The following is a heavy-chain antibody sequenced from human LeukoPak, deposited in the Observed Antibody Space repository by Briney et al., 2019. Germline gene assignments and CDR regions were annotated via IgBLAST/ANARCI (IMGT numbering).Heavy chain of an antibody. Sequence: GASVKVSCKTSGYTFSNHYIHWVRHSPGQRLEWVGIIAPGGGSTSFAQKFQGRVTLTRDMSTNTVYMELNSLTSEDTAVYFCARGAQHWLYDHFDYWGQGTLVTVSS. CDR2: IAPGGGST. CDR3: ARGAQHWLYDHFDY. J-gene: IGHJ4*02. CDR1: GYTFSNHY. D-gene: IGHD6-19*01. V-gene: IGHV1-46*01.